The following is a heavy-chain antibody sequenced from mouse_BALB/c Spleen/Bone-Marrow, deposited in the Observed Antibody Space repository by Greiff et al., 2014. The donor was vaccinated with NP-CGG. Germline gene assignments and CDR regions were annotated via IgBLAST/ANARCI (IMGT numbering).Heavy chain of an antibody. V-gene: IGHV1-18*01. Sequence: EVQLQQSGPELVKPGASVKIPCKASGYTFTDYNMDWVKQSHGKSLEWIGDINPNNGGTIYNQKFKGKATFTVDKSSSTAYMELRSLTSKYTAVYYCAREVFGAWFAYWGQGTLVTVSS. CDR1: GYTFTDYN. CDR3: AREVFGAWFAY. CDR2: INPNNGGT. J-gene: IGHJ3*01. D-gene: IGHD3-1*01.